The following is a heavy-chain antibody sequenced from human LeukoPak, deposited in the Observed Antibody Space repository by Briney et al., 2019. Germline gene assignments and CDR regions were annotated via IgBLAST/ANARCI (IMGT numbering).Heavy chain of an antibody. CDR3: ARYAVAADY. J-gene: IGHJ4*02. D-gene: IGHD4-23*01. V-gene: IGHV1-2*02. Sequence: ASVKVSCKASGYTFANYGLTWVRQAPGQGLEWMGWINPNSGGTNYAQKFQGRVTMTRDTSISTAYMELSRLRSDDTAVYYCARYAVAADYWGQGTLVTVSS. CDR1: GYTFANYG. CDR2: INPNSGGT.